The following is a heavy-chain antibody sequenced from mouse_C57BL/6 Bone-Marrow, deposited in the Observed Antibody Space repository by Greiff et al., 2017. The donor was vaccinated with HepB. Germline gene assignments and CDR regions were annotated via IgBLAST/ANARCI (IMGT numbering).Heavy chain of an antibody. CDR2: IDPSDRET. V-gene: IGHV1-52*01. J-gene: IGHJ2*01. CDR3: ARGGIHFDY. Sequence: QVQLQQSGAELVRPGSSVKLSCKASGYTFTSYWMHWVKRRPIQGLEGIGNIDPSDRETHYNQKFKDKATLPVDKSSRTAYMQLSSLPYEDSAVYYCARGGIHFDYWGKGTTLTVYS. CDR1: GYTFTSYW.